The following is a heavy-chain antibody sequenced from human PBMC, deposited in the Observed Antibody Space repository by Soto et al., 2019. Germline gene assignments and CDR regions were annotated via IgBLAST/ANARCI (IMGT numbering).Heavy chain of an antibody. CDR3: AKDKGQQLAYNMGYYYYMDV. CDR2: IRWNSGSI. Sequence: EVQLVESGGGLVQPGRSLRLSCAASGFTFDDYAMHWVRQAPGKGLEWVSGIRWNSGSIGYADSVKGRFTISRDNAKNYLYLQMNSLRAEDTALYYCAKDKGQQLAYNMGYYYYMDVWGKGTTVTVSS. J-gene: IGHJ6*03. V-gene: IGHV3-9*01. D-gene: IGHD6-13*01. CDR1: GFTFDDYA.